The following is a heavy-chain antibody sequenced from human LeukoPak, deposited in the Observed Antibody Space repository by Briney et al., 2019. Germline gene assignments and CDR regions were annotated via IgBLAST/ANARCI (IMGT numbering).Heavy chain of an antibody. CDR2: INHSGST. Sequence: SGTLSLTCAVYGGSFSGYYWSWIRQPPGKGLEWIGEINHSGSTNYNPSLKSRVTISVDTSKNQFSLKLSSVTAADTAVYYCARLNSGSYQKRDYYYYYMDVWGKGTTVTVSS. D-gene: IGHD1-26*01. J-gene: IGHJ6*03. CDR3: ARLNSGSYQKRDYYYYYMDV. CDR1: GGSFSGYY. V-gene: IGHV4-34*01.